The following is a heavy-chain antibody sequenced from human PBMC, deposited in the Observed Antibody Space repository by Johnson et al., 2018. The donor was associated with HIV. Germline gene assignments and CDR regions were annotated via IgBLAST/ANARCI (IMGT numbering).Heavy chain of an antibody. V-gene: IGHV3-30*04. J-gene: IGHJ3*02. CDR1: GFTLGGSP. CDR2: ISYDGSNK. Sequence: QVQLVESGGGVVQPGRSLKLSCAASGFTLGGSPMHWVRQASGKGLEWVAVISYDGSNKYYADSVKGRFTISRDNSKNTLYLQMNSQRAEDTAVYSCARESGWGHDAFDIWGQGTMVIVSS. CDR3: ARESGWGHDAFDI. D-gene: IGHD3-22*01.